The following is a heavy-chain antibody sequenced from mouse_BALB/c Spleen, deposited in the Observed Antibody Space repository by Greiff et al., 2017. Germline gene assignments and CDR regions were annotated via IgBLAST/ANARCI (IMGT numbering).Heavy chain of an antibody. D-gene: IGHD2-1*01. CDR2: IYPGSGST. CDR1: GYTFTSYW. J-gene: IGHJ2*01. CDR3: TRKNYGNYYFDY. Sequence: LQQPGSELVRPGASVKLSCKASGYTFTSYWMHWVKQRPGQGLEWIGNIYPGSGSTNYDEKFKSKGTLTVDTSSSTAYMHLSSLTSEDSAVYYCTRKNYGNYYFDYWGQGTTLTVSS. V-gene: IGHV1S22*01.